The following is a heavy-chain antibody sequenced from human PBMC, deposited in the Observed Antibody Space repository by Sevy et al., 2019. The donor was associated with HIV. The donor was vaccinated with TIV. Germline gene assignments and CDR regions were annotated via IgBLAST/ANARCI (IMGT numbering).Heavy chain of an antibody. Sequence: GSLRLSCAGSGFTFSNAWMNWVRQAPGKGLEWVGRIKSKTDGGTTDYAAPVKGRFTISRDDSKNTLYLQMNSLKTEDTAVYYCTTEGIVLAYGMDVWGQGTTVTVSS. J-gene: IGHJ6*02. CDR3: TTEGIVLAYGMDV. D-gene: IGHD2-2*01. CDR1: GFTFSNAW. V-gene: IGHV3-15*07. CDR2: IKSKTDGGTT.